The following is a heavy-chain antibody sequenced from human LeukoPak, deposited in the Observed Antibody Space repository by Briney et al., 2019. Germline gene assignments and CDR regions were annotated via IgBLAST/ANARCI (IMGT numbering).Heavy chain of an antibody. V-gene: IGHV3-13*04. Sequence: GGSLRLSCAASGFTFSSYDMHWVRQATGKGLEWVSAIGTAGDTYYADSVKGRFTISRDSSRNTLYLHMNSLRAEDTAVYYCAKDRVIATGIGEFDYWGQGTLVTVSS. CDR3: AKDRVIATGIGEFDY. D-gene: IGHD6-13*01. J-gene: IGHJ4*02. CDR2: IGTAGDT. CDR1: GFTFSSYD.